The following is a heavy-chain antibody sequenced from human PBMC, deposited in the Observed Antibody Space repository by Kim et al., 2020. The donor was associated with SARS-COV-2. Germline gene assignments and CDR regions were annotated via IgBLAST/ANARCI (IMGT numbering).Heavy chain of an antibody. D-gene: IGHD1-26*01. V-gene: IGHV3-23*01. J-gene: IGHJ4*02. CDR3: ARRIGGSNYFDY. Sequence: YADSVKGRFTISRDNAKNTLYLQMDSLRAEDTAVYYCARRIGGSNYFDYWGQGTLVTVSS.